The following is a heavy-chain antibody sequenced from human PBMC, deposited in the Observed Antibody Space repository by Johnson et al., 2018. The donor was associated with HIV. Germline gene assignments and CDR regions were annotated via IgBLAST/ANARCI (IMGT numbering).Heavy chain of an antibody. D-gene: IGHD5-18*01. CDR2: IWYDGSST. J-gene: IGHJ3*02. CDR1: GFTFDDYG. Sequence: VQLVESGGGVVRPGGSLRLSCAASGFTFDDYGMHWVRQAPGKGLQWVAVIWYDGSSTYYADSVKGRFTISRDNSKNTLYLQMNSLRAEDTAVYYCAKEQPARAFDIWGQGTMVTVSS. CDR3: AKEQPARAFDI. V-gene: IGHV3-30*02.